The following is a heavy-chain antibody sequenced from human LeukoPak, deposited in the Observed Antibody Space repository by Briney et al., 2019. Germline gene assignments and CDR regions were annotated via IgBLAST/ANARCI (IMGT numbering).Heavy chain of an antibody. J-gene: IGHJ4*02. CDR3: ARGAAVRYSGYDSDY. Sequence: PSETLSLTCTVSGGSISSYYWGWIRQPPGKGLEWIGYIYYSGSTNYNPSLKSRVTISVDTSKNQFSLKLSSVTAADTAVYYCARGAAVRYSGYDSDYWGQGTLVTVSS. CDR1: GGSISSYY. CDR2: IYYSGST. V-gene: IGHV4-59*01. D-gene: IGHD5-12*01.